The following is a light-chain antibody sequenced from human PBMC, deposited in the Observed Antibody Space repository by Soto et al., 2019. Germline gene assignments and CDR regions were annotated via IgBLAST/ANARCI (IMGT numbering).Light chain of an antibody. Sequence: QSALTQPRSVSGCPGQSVTISCTGTSSDVGGYNYVSWYQQHPGKAPKLMIYDVSKRPSGVPDRFSGSKSGNTASLTISGLQAEDEADYYCCSYAGSYTYVFGTGTRSPS. CDR2: DVS. J-gene: IGLJ1*01. CDR1: SSDVGGYNY. CDR3: CSYAGSYTYV. V-gene: IGLV2-11*01.